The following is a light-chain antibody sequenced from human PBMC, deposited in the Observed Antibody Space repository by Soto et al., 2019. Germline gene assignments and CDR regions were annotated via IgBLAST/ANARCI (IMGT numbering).Light chain of an antibody. CDR1: QSVSSSY. J-gene: IGKJ1*01. Sequence: EIVLTQSPGTLSLSPGERATLSCRASQSVSSSYLAWYQQKPGQAPRLLIYGASSRATGIPDRFSGSGSGTEFTLTISILEPEDFAVYYCQQYGSSLTWTFGQGTKVDIK. CDR2: GAS. V-gene: IGKV3-20*01. CDR3: QQYGSSLTWT.